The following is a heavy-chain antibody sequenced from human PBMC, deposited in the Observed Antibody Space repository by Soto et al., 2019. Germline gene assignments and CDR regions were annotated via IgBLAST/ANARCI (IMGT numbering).Heavy chain of an antibody. J-gene: IGHJ4*02. Sequence: VYSKTAGYTFPSYGISWVRQAPGQGLEWMGWISAYNGNTNYAQKLQGRVTMTTDTSTSTAYMELRSLRSDDTAVYYCARGSHYDLSFDYWGQGTLVTVSS. CDR2: ISAYNGNT. V-gene: IGHV1-18*01. D-gene: IGHD3-3*01. CDR3: ARGSHYDLSFDY. CDR1: GYTFPSYG.